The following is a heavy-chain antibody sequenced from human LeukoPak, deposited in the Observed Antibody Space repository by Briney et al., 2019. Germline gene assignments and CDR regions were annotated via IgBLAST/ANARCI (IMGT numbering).Heavy chain of an antibody. V-gene: IGHV3-7*01. CDR3: AGIHYSDAFDI. Sequence: GGSLRLSCAASGFTFSSYDIHWVRQAPGKGLEWVANIKQDGSEKYYVDSVKGRFTISRDNAKNSLYLQMNSLRAEDTAVYYCAGIHYSDAFDIWGQGTMVTVSS. D-gene: IGHD2-21*01. CDR2: IKQDGSEK. J-gene: IGHJ3*02. CDR1: GFTFSSYD.